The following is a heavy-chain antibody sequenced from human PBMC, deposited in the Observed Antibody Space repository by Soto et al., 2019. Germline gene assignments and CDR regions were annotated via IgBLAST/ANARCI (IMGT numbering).Heavy chain of an antibody. Sequence: PSETLSLTCTVSGGFISSGGYYWSWIRQPPGKGLEWIGEINHSGSTNYNPSLKSRVTISVDTSKNQFSLKLSSVTAADTAVYYCARGMTTVTTLDYWGQGTLVTVSS. J-gene: IGHJ4*02. CDR3: ARGMTTVTTLDY. V-gene: IGHV4-31*03. D-gene: IGHD4-4*01. CDR1: GGFISSGGYY. CDR2: INHSGST.